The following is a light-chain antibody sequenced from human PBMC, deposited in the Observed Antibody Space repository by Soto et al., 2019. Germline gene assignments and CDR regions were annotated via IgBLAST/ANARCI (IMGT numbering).Light chain of an antibody. Sequence: QSVLTQPPSASGSPGQSVTISFAGTKDDIGVYEFVSWYQHHPGKAPILVIYEVVQRPSGVPDRFSGSKSGNTASLTVSGLQAAHVADYVCTSYGGSDTGGLGSGSKVT. CDR1: KDDIGVYEF. J-gene: IGLJ1*01. CDR2: EVV. V-gene: IGLV2-8*01. CDR3: TSYGGSDTGG.